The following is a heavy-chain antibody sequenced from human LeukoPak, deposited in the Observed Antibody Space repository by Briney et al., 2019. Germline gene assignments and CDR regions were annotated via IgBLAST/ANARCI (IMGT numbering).Heavy chain of an antibody. CDR2: IYHSGST. CDR3: ARVVPAAMYAFDI. J-gene: IGHJ3*02. V-gene: IGHV4-30-2*01. CDR1: GGSISSGGYS. D-gene: IGHD2-2*01. Sequence: TLSLTCAVSGGSISSGGYSWSWIRQPPGKGLEWIGYIYHSGSTYYNPSLKSRVTISVDRSKNQFSLKLSSVTAADTAVYYCARVVPAAMYAFDIWGQGTMVTVSS.